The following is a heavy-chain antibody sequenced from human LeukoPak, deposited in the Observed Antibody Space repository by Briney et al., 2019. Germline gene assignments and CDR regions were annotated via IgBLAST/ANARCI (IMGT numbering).Heavy chain of an antibody. CDR3: ARSPPRDTSGYYSPYFDY. V-gene: IGHV4-59*01. D-gene: IGHD3-22*01. J-gene: IGHJ4*02. Sequence: SETLSLTCSVYGGSLSSYYWSWIRQPPGKGLEWIGYVLDIATTNYNPSLRSRVTVSEDTSRNQFSLTLSSVTAADTAVYYCARSPPRDTSGYYSPYFDYWGQGILVTVSS. CDR2: VLDIATT. CDR1: GGSLSSYY.